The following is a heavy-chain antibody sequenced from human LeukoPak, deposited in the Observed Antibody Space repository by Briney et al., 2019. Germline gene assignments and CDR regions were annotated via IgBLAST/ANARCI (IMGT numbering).Heavy chain of an antibody. CDR3: ARQTLSDTIDY. Sequence: SETLSLTCAVYGGSFSGYYWSWIRQPPGKGLEWIGEINHSGSTYYNPSLKSRVTMSVDTSKNQFSLKLSSVTATDTALYYCARQTLSDTIDYWGQGTLVTVSS. CDR1: GGSFSGYY. J-gene: IGHJ4*02. D-gene: IGHD2-2*01. V-gene: IGHV4-34*01. CDR2: INHSGST.